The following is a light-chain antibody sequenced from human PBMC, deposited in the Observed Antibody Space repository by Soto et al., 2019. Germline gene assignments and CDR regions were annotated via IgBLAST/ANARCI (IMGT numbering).Light chain of an antibody. V-gene: IGKV3-11*01. CDR2: DAS. Sequence: EIVLAQSPATLSLSPGERVTLTCRASQSVRSYLAWYQQKPGQAPRLLIYDASNRATGIPARFSGSGSGTDFTLTISSREPEDFAVYYCQQRANWPATFGQGTRLEIK. J-gene: IGKJ5*01. CDR3: QQRANWPAT. CDR1: QSVRSY.